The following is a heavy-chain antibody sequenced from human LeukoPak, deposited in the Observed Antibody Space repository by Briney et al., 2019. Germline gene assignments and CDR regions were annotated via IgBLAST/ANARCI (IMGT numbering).Heavy chain of an antibody. CDR3: GRGPNWFDP. V-gene: IGHV4-59*11. CDR2: IYYSGST. J-gene: IGHJ5*02. CDR1: GGSISSHY. Sequence: SETLSLTRTVSGGSISSHYWSWIRQPPGKGLEWIGYIYYSGSTNYNPSLKSRVTISVDTSKNQFSLKLSSVTAADTAVYYCGRGPNWFDPWGQGTLVTVSS.